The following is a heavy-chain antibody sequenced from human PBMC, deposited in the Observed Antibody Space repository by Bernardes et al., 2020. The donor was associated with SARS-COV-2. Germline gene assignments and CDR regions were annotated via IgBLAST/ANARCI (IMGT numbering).Heavy chain of an antibody. CDR2: IYSGGST. CDR1: GFTVSSNY. Sequence: GGSLRLSCADSGFTVSSNYMSWVRQAPGKGLEWVSVIYSGGSTYYADSVKGRFTIPRDNSKNTLYLQMNSLRAEDTAVYYCARVRVGALDYWGQGTLVTVSS. J-gene: IGHJ4*02. V-gene: IGHV3-66*01. CDR3: ARVRVGALDY. D-gene: IGHD1-26*01.